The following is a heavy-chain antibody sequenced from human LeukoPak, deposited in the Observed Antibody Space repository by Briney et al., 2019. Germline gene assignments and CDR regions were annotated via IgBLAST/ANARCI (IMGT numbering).Heavy chain of an antibody. Sequence: GGSLRLSCAASGFTFSSYAMSWVRQAPGKGLEWVSAISGSGGSTYYADSVKGRITISRDNSKNTLYLQMNSLRAEDTAVYYCAKPHYDFWSGINWFDPWGQGTLVTVSS. CDR1: GFTFSSYA. D-gene: IGHD3-3*01. V-gene: IGHV3-23*01. CDR2: ISGSGGST. J-gene: IGHJ5*02. CDR3: AKPHYDFWSGINWFDP.